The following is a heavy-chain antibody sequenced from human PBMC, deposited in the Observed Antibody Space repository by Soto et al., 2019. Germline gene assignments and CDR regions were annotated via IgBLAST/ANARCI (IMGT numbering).Heavy chain of an antibody. J-gene: IGHJ4*02. V-gene: IGHV4-30-4*01. CDR3: ARGRGIVATPPRYFDY. D-gene: IGHD5-12*01. Sequence: QVQLQESGPGLVKPSQTLSLTCTVSGGSISSGDYYWSWIRQPPGKGLEWIGYIYYSGSTYYNPSRKSRVTISVDTSKNQFSLKLSSVTAADTAVYYCARGRGIVATPPRYFDYWGQGTLVTVSS. CDR2: IYYSGST. CDR1: GGSISSGDYY.